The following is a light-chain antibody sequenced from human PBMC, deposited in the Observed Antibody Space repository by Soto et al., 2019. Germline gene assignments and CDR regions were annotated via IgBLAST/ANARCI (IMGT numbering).Light chain of an antibody. J-gene: IGKJ4*01. CDR2: AAS. V-gene: IGKV1-17*01. Sequence: IQMTQSPSSLSASVGDRVTITCRASQGIRNDLTWYQQKLGKAPKRLITAASSLQSGVLSRFIGSGSGTAFTLTISSLQPEDLATYYCLQHNSDPFTFGGGTKVEIE. CDR3: LQHNSDPFT. CDR1: QGIRND.